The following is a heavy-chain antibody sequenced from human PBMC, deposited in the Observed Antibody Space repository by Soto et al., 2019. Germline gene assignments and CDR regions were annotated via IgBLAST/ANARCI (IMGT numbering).Heavy chain of an antibody. CDR3: AKSRGYSLGGDAFDI. Sequence: EVQLLESGGGLVQPGGSLRLSCAASGITFSSYALTWVRQAPGKGLEWVSSISGGGSSTYYSDSVRGRFTISRDNSKNTLYLQMNSLRAEDTAVYYCAKSRGYSLGGDAFDIWGQGTMVTVSS. V-gene: IGHV3-23*01. CDR1: GITFSSYA. D-gene: IGHD3-22*01. J-gene: IGHJ3*02. CDR2: ISGGGSST.